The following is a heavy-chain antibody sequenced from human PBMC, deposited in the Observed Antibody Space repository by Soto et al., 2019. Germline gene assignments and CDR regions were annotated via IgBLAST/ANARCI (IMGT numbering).Heavy chain of an antibody. CDR3: AIDRLALAARPRPLFDY. Sequence: GGSLRLSCAACGFTFSSYAMSWVRQAPGKGLEWVSAISGSGGSTYYADSVKGRFTISRDNSKNTLYLQMNSLRAEDTAVYYCAIDRLALAARPRPLFDYWAQRTLVTVSS. CDR2: ISGSGGST. V-gene: IGHV3-23*01. D-gene: IGHD6-6*01. CDR1: GFTFSSYA. J-gene: IGHJ4*02.